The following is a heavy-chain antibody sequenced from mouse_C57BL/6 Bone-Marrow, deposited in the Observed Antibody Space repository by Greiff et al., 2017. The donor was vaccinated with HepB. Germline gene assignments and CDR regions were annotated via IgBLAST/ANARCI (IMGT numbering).Heavy chain of an antibody. CDR3: ARCWDGYDVRAMDY. CDR2: IHPNSGST. J-gene: IGHJ4*01. Sequence: QVQLQQPGAELVKPGASVKLSCKASGYTFTSYWMHWVKQRPGQGLEWIGMIHPNSGSTNYNEKFKSKATLTVDKSSSTAYMQLSSLTSEDSAVYYCARCWDGYDVRAMDYWGQGTSVTVSS. CDR1: GYTFTSYW. D-gene: IGHD2-2*01. V-gene: IGHV1-64*01.